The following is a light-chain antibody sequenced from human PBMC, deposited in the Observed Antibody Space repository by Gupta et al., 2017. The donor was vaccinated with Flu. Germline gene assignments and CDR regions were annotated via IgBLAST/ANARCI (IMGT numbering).Light chain of an antibody. CDR3: QVWETNSHNWV. Sequence: GMTDRSPWACNNVGSKSVHWSPQKPGQAPVFLLYDDRDRDSGTPAGFSGSNSGTTATMTTSRVEAGDEADYYCQVWETNSHNWVFGGGTTLTVL. V-gene: IGLV3-21*03. CDR2: DDR. J-gene: IGLJ3*02. CDR1: NVGSKS.